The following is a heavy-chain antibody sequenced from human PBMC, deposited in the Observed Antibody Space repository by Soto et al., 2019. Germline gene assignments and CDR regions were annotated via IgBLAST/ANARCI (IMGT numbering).Heavy chain of an antibody. J-gene: IGHJ5*01. CDR3: ARPFCSSNSCHNWFDS. V-gene: IGHV1-2*02. CDR2: INPNSGDT. CDR1: GYTFTGYY. D-gene: IGHD2-2*01. Sequence: ASVKVSCKASGYTFTGYYINWVRQAPGQGLEWMGWINPNSGDTSFLQKFQGRVSMTTDTSINTAYMELSRVTSDDTAVYYCARPFCSSNSCHNWFDSWAQGTLVTVSS.